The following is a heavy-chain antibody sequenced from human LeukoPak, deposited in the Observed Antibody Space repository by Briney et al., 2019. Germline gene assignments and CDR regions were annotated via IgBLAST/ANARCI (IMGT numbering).Heavy chain of an antibody. J-gene: IGHJ4*02. Sequence: GGSLRLSCAASGFTFSTYSMNWVRQAPGKGLEWVSHISSSSKTIYYADSVKGRFTVSRDNAKISLHLQMNSLRDEDTADYFCVRGDGAYWGQGALVTVSS. CDR3: VRGDGAY. D-gene: IGHD2-21*01. CDR1: GFTFSTYS. V-gene: IGHV3-48*02. CDR2: ISSSSKTI.